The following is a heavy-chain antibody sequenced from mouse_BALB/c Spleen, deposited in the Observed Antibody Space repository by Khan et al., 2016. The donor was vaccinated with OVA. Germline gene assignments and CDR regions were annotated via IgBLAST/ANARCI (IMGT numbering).Heavy chain of an antibody. CDR3: ARGGDESFGF. V-gene: IGHV1-4*01. CDR2: INPSNDYS. Sequence: QVQLQQSGAELARPGASVKMSCKASGYIFTNYMMHWVKQRPGQGLEWIGDINPSNDYSNYNQNFKDKATLTADKSSSTAYMQLSSLTSEDTAVYYCARGGDESFGFWGQGTLVTVSA. J-gene: IGHJ3*01. CDR1: GYIFTNYM.